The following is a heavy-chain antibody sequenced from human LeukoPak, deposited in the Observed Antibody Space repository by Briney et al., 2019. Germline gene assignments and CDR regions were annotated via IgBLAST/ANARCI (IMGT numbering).Heavy chain of an antibody. CDR1: GFTFSSYS. D-gene: IGHD6-13*01. Sequence: PGGSLRLSCAASGFTFSSYSMNWVRQAPGKGLEWVSSISSSSSYIYYADSVKGRFTISRDNAKNSLYLQMNSLRAEDTAVYYCAGDGYSSSWYADYYYYYGMDVWGKGTTVTVSS. CDR2: ISSSSSYI. J-gene: IGHJ6*04. V-gene: IGHV3-21*01. CDR3: AGDGYSSSWYADYYYYYGMDV.